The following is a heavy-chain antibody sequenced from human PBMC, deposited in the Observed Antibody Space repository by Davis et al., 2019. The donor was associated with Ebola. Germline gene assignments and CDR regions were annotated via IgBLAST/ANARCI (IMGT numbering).Heavy chain of an antibody. Sequence: GGSLRLSCAVSGFTFDAYAMHWVRQAPGKGLEWVSGISWNSGSIGYADSVKGRFTISRDNAKNSLYLQMNSLRAEDTAVYYCARDLTYYYGSGVPGGMDVWGQGTTVTVSS. D-gene: IGHD3-10*01. CDR3: ARDLTYYYGSGVPGGMDV. V-gene: IGHV3-9*01. CDR1: GFTFDAYA. CDR2: ISWNSGSI. J-gene: IGHJ6*02.